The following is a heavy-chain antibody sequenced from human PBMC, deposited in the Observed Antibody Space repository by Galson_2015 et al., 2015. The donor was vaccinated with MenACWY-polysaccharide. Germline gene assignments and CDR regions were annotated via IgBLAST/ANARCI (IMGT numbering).Heavy chain of an antibody. Sequence: TLSLTCTVSGASITSGGYFWSWIRQHPGKGLEWIASISFDGGTYYNPSLKSRVIISLDTPNNQPNNQFSLKLNSVTAADTAFYDCARGGRAVSNRNWFDPWGQGTLVTVSS. CDR3: ARGGRAVSNRNWFDP. CDR2: ISFDGGT. V-gene: IGHV4-31*03. D-gene: IGHD3-16*01. CDR1: GASITSGGYF. J-gene: IGHJ5*02.